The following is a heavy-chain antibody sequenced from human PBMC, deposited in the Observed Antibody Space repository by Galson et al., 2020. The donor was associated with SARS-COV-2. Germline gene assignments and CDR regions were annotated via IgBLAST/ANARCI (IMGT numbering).Heavy chain of an antibody. J-gene: IGHJ5*02. CDR1: GYTFTSYG. V-gene: IGHV1-18*01. CDR2: ISAYNGNT. D-gene: IGHD3-3*01. Sequence: ASVKVSCKASGYTFTSYGISWVRQAPGQGLEWMGWISAYNGNTNYAQKLQGRVTMTTDTSTSTVYMELRSLRSDDTAVYYCARVPQHAISYDFWSGYWVRWFDPWGQGTLVTVSS. CDR3: ARVPQHAISYDFWSGYWVRWFDP.